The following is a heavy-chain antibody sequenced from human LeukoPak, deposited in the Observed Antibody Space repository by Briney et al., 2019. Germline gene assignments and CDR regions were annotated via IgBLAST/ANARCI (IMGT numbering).Heavy chain of an antibody. J-gene: IGHJ4*02. D-gene: IGHD6-6*01. V-gene: IGHV3-11*04. CDR3: ARGYSSSSKTYYFDY. Sequence: GGSLRLSCVASGFTFSDYYMSWIRQAPGKGLEWVSYISSSGSTIYYADSVKGRFTISRDNAKNSLYLQMNSLRAEDTAVYYCARGYSSSSKTYYFDYWGQGTLVTVSS. CDR2: ISSSGSTI. CDR1: GFTFSDYY.